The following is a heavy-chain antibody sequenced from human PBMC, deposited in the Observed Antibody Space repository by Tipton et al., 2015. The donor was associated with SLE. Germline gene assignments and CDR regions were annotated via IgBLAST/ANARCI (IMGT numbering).Heavy chain of an antibody. CDR2: IYYSGST. V-gene: IGHV4-31*03. J-gene: IGHJ5*02. Sequence: TLSLTCTVSGGSISSGGYYWSWIRQHPGKGLEWIGYIYYSGSTYYNPSLKSRVTISVDTSKNQFSLKLSSVTAADTAVYYCARDRDTGYCSGGSCFHSWFDPWGQGALVTVSS. D-gene: IGHD2-15*01. CDR3: ARDRDTGYCSGGSCFHSWFDP. CDR1: GGSISSGGYY.